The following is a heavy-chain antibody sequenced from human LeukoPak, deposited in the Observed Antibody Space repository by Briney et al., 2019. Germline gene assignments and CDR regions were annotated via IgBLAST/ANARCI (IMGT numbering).Heavy chain of an antibody. D-gene: IGHD6-19*01. V-gene: IGHV1-3*01. J-gene: IGHJ4*02. CDR3: AREGGSGWFRTLNY. CDR1: GYTFTSYG. CDR2: INVGNGNT. Sequence: ASVKVSCKASGYTFTSYGISWVRQAPGQRLEWMGWINVGNGNTIYSQKFQGRVTITRDTSASTAYMELSSLRSEDTAVYYCAREGGSGWFRTLNYWGQGTLVTVSS.